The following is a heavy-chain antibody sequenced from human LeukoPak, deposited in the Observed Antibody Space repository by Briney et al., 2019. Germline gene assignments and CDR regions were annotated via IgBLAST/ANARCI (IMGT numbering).Heavy chain of an antibody. J-gene: IGHJ4*02. CDR3: AREEDVAIYYFDY. V-gene: IGHV3-30*01. CDR2: ISYDGNYK. CDR1: GFTFSSFA. D-gene: IGHD2-21*01. Sequence: PGGSLRLSCAASGFTFSSFAMHWVRQAPGKGLEWVAVISYDGNYKYYADSVKGRFTISRDNSKNTLYLQMNSLRAEDTAVYYCAREEDVAIYYFDYWGQGTLVTVSS.